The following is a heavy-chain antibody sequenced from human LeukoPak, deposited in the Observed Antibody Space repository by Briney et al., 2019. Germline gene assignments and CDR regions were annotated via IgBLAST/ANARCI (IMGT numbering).Heavy chain of an antibody. CDR1: GGSISSSSYY. D-gene: IGHD4-17*01. V-gene: IGHV4-39*07. CDR3: ANGGDFRPGGGMDV. CDR2: IYYSGST. Sequence: ASETLSLTCTVSGGSISSSSYYWGWIRQPPGKGLEWIGSIYYSGSTYYNPSLKSRVTISVDTSKNQFSLKLSSVTAADTAVYYCANGGDFRPGGGMDVWGQGTTVTVSS. J-gene: IGHJ6*02.